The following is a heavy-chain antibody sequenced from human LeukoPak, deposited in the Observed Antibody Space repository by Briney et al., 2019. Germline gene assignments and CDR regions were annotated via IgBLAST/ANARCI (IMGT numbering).Heavy chain of an antibody. Sequence: SETLSLTCTVSGGSISSSSYYWGWIRQPPGKGLEWIGSIYYSGSTYYNPSLKSRVTISVDTSKNQFSLKLSSVTAADTAVYYCARHNCSSTSCYTLYYHYYYMDVWGKGTTVTVSS. CDR1: GGSISSSSYY. CDR3: ARHNCSSTSCYTLYYHYYYMDV. CDR2: IYYSGST. D-gene: IGHD2-2*02. J-gene: IGHJ6*03. V-gene: IGHV4-39*01.